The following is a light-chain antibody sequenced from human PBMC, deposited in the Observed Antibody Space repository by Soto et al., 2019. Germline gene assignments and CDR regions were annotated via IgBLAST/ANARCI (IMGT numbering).Light chain of an antibody. CDR3: NSYAGSNSFV. J-gene: IGLJ1*01. CDR1: SSDVGGYNY. Sequence: QSALTQPASVSGSPGQSITISCTGTSSDVGGYNYVSWYQHHPGKAPKLMIYEVTNRPSGVSIRFSGSKSGNTASLTISGLQAEDEADYYCNSYAGSNSFVFGTGTKLTVL. V-gene: IGLV2-14*01. CDR2: EVT.